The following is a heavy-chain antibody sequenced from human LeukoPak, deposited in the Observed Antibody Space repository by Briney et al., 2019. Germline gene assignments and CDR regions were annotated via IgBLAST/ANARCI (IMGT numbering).Heavy chain of an antibody. D-gene: IGHD2-8*01. CDR2: VSLSGLT. V-gene: IGHV4-4*02. CDR3: SRENGAFSPFGY. J-gene: IGHJ4*02. CDR1: GGSITSTNW. Sequence: SETLSLTCGVSGGSITSTNWWSWVRQPPGQGLEWIGEVSLSGLTNYNPSLSGRIIMALDTSKNHLSLHLTSVTAADTAVYYCSRENGAFSPFGYWGQGYLVTVLS.